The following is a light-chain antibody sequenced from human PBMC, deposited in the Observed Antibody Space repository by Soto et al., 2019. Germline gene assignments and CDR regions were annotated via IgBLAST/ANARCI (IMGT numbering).Light chain of an antibody. Sequence: QSALTQPTSASGSPGQSVTISCTGTSSDVGGYSSVAWFQHHPGKAPKLMLYEVSKRPSGIPDRFSGSKSGNTASLTVSGLQAEDEADYYCISYAGSNNYVFGTGTKVTVL. CDR2: EVS. V-gene: IGLV2-8*01. J-gene: IGLJ1*01. CDR1: SSDVGGYSS. CDR3: ISYAGSNNYV.